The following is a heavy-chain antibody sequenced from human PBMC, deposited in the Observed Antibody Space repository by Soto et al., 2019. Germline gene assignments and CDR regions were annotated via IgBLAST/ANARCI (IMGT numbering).Heavy chain of an antibody. D-gene: IGHD2-15*01. Sequence: EVQMVESGGGLVQPGGSLRLSGAASGFTFSSYWMSWVRQAPGKGLEWVANIKQDGSEKYYVDSVKGRFTISRDNAKNSLYLQMNSLRAEDTAVYYCARDKKWSPFYYYYYMDVWGKGTTVTVSS. CDR1: GFTFSSYW. CDR2: IKQDGSEK. V-gene: IGHV3-7*01. J-gene: IGHJ6*03. CDR3: ARDKKWSPFYYYYYMDV.